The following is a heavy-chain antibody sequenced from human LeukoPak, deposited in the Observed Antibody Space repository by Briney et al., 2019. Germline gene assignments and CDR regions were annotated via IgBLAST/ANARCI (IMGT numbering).Heavy chain of an antibody. Sequence: GESLRLSCAASGFPFSDYYRSWIRQAPGKGLEWVSSITSSGSTTYYSDSVKGRFTVSSDNAKTSVSLQMNSLRADDTAVYYCARTGRPRNPGLLSGMDVWGQGTTVTVSS. CDR1: GFPFSDYY. CDR3: ARTGRPRNPGLLSGMDV. CDR2: ITSSGSTT. D-gene: IGHD1-14*01. J-gene: IGHJ6*02. V-gene: IGHV3-11*01.